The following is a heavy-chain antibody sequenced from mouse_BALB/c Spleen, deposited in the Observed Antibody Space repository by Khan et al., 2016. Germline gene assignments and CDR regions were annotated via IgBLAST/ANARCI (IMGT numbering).Heavy chain of an antibody. CDR2: INPDSSTI. CDR3: ARAGYYGYLVN. CDR1: GFDFSRYW. V-gene: IGHV4-1*02. Sequence: EVQLQESGGGLVQPGGSRKLSCAASGFDFSRYWMSWVRQAPGKGLEWIGEINPDSSTINYTPSLKDKFIISRDNAKNTLYLQMRKVRSEDTVLYYCARAGYYGYLVNWGQGTLVTVSA. J-gene: IGHJ3*01. D-gene: IGHD1-1*01.